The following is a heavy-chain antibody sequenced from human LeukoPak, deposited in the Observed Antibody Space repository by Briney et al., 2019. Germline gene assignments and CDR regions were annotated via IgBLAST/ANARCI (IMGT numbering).Heavy chain of an antibody. J-gene: IGHJ1*01. V-gene: IGHV3-66*01. CDR2: IYYDGST. Sequence: PGGSLRLSCVVSGLTVSRKFVNWVRLAPGKGLEWISGIYYDGSTFYADSVKGRFSISRDTSRNTLSLQMSSLRAEDTAVYFCASCGNDCDPRETAWVDFLHWGQGTLVTVSS. CDR3: ASCGNDCDPRETAWVDFLH. D-gene: IGHD2-21*02. CDR1: GLTVSRKF.